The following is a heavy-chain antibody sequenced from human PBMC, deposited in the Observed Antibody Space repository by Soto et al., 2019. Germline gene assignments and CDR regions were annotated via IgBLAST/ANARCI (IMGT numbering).Heavy chain of an antibody. J-gene: IGHJ6*03. CDR1: GFTFSSYS. Sequence: GGSLRLSCAASGFTFSSYSMNWVRQAPGKGLEWVSYISSSSSTIYYADSMKGRFTISRDNAKNSLYLQMNSLGADDTAVYYCARDRYYMDVWGKGTTVTVSS. CDR2: ISSSSSTI. V-gene: IGHV3-48*01. CDR3: ARDRYYMDV.